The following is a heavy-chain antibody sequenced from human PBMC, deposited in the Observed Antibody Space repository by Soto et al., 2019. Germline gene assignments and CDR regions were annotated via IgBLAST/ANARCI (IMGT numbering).Heavy chain of an antibody. J-gene: IGHJ3*02. D-gene: IGHD3-22*01. CDR3: AKDRTQGLYYYDSSGYSTDAFDI. V-gene: IGHV3-23*01. Sequence: EVQLLESGGGLVQPGGSLRLSCAASGFTFSSYAMSWVRQAPGKGLEWVSAISGSGGSTYYADSVKGRFTISRDNSKNTLYLQMNSLRAEDTAVYYCAKDRTQGLYYYDSSGYSTDAFDIWGQGTMVTVSS. CDR1: GFTFSSYA. CDR2: ISGSGGST.